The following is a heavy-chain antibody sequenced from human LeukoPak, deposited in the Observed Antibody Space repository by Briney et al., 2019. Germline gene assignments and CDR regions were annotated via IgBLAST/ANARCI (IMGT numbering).Heavy chain of an antibody. CDR1: GGSFSGYY. CDR2: INHSGST. D-gene: IGHD3-10*01. CDR3: ARGLGGYYGSGSYYSNDY. J-gene: IGHJ4*02. V-gene: IGHV4-34*01. Sequence: SETLSLTCAVYGGSFSGYYWSWIRQPPGKGLEWIGEINHSGSTNYNPSLKSRVTISVDTSKNQFSLKLSSVTAADTAVYYCARGLGGYYGSGSYYSNDYWGQGTLVTVSS.